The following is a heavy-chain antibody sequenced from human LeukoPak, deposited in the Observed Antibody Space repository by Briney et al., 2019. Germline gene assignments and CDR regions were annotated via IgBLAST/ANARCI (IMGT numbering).Heavy chain of an antibody. CDR2: IYYSGST. CDR3: ARGLGCSSTSCYYYYYYYMDV. CDR1: GGSISSYY. J-gene: IGHJ6*03. D-gene: IGHD2-2*01. Sequence: PSETLSLTCTVSGGSISSYYWSWIRQPPGKGLEWIGYIYYSGSTNYNPSLKSRVTISVDTSKNQFSLKLSSVTAADTAVYYCARGLGCSSTSCYYYYYYYMDVWGKGTTVTISS. V-gene: IGHV4-59*01.